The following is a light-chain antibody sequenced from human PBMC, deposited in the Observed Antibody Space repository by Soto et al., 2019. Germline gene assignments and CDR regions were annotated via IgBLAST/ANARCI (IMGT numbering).Light chain of an antibody. CDR2: DAS. Sequence: DIEMTQSPSTLSASVGDRVTITCRASQSISSWLAWYQQKPGKAPKLLIYDASSLESGVPSRFSGSGSGTEFTLTISSLQPYDFATYYCQQYNSYQWTFGQGTKVEIK. J-gene: IGKJ1*01. CDR3: QQYNSYQWT. CDR1: QSISSW. V-gene: IGKV1-5*01.